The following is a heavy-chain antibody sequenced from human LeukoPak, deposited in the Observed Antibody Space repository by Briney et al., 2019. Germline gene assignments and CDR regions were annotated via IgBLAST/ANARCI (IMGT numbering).Heavy chain of an antibody. CDR2: ISSNGGST. D-gene: IGHD3-10*01. V-gene: IGHV3-64*01. CDR3: ARVASSGTLFDY. Sequence: PGGSLRLSCAASGFTFSSYAMHWVRQAPGKGLEYVSSISSNGGSTYYANSVKGRFTISRDNSKNTLYLQMNSLRAEDTAVYYCARVASSGTLFDYWGQGTLVTVSS. J-gene: IGHJ4*02. CDR1: GFTFSSYA.